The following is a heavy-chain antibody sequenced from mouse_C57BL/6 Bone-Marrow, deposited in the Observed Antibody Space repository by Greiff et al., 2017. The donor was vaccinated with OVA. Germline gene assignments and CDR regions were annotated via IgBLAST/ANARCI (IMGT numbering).Heavy chain of an antibody. D-gene: IGHD2-1*01. V-gene: IGHV1-61*01. Sequence: QVQLKQPGAELVRPGSSVKLSCKASGYTFTSYWMDWVKQRPGQGLEWIGNIYPSDSETHYNQKFKDKATLTVDKSSSTAYMQLSSLTAEDSAVYYCARKGGYGNSDYWGQGTTLTVSS. CDR1: GYTFTSYW. J-gene: IGHJ2*01. CDR3: ARKGGYGNSDY. CDR2: IYPSDSET.